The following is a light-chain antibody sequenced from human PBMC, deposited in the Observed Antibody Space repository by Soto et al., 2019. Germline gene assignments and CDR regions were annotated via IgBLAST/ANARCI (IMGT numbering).Light chain of an antibody. CDR2: DAS. CDR3: QQRSNWPPRFT. J-gene: IGKJ3*01. V-gene: IGKV3-11*01. CDR1: QSVSSY. Sequence: EIVLTQSPATLSLSPGERATLSCRASQSVSSYLAWYQQKPGQAPRLLIYDASNRATGIPARFSGSGSGTDCTLTISSLAPEDFAVYYCQQRSNWPPRFTFGPGTKVDIK.